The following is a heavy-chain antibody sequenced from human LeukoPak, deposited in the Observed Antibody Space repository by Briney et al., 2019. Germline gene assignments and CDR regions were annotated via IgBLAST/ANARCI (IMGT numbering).Heavy chain of an antibody. D-gene: IGHD1-26*01. CDR2: IHYSGST. V-gene: IGHV4-59*13. CDR3: ARYSGPSNWFDP. CDR1: GGSISNYY. J-gene: IGHJ5*02. Sequence: SETLSLTCTVSGGSISNYYWSWIRQPPGKGQEWIGYIHYSGSTNYYPSLTSRVTLSVDTSKNQFSLKLSSVTAADTAVYYCARYSGPSNWFDPWGQGTLVTVSS.